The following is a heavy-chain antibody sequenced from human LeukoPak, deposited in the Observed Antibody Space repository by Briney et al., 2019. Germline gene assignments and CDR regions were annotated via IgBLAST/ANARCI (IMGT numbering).Heavy chain of an antibody. CDR3: ARATKGMITFGGVIVPYFDY. CDR1: GYTFTSYA. D-gene: IGHD3-16*02. CDR2: INTNTGNP. V-gene: IGHV7-4-1*02. Sequence: ASVKVSCKASGYTFTSYAMNWVRQAPGQGLEWMGWINTNTGNPTYAQGFTGRFVFSLDTSVSTAYLQISSLKAEDTAVYYCARATKGMITFGGVIVPYFDYWGQGTLVTVSS. J-gene: IGHJ4*02.